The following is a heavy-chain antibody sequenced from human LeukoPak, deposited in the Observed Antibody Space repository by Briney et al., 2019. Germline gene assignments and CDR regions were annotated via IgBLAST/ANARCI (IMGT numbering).Heavy chain of an antibody. J-gene: IGHJ4*02. CDR1: GYTFTSYD. Sequence: ASVKVSCKASGYTFTSYDINWVRQATGQGLEWMGWMNPNSGNTGYAQKFQGRVTMTRNTSISTAYMELSRLRSDDTAVYYCARVHLYGDYTHYWGQGTLVTVSS. V-gene: IGHV1-8*01. CDR2: MNPNSGNT. D-gene: IGHD4-17*01. CDR3: ARVHLYGDYTHY.